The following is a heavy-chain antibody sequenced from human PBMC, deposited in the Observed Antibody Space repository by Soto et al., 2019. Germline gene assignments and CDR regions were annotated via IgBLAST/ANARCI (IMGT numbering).Heavy chain of an antibody. CDR3: ARDRGYTGYEFPY. D-gene: IGHD5-12*01. CDR2: INHDSGTI. J-gene: IGHJ4*02. CDR1: GFTFSRYA. V-gene: IGHV3-48*01. Sequence: EVQLVESGGGLVQPGGSLRLSCAASGFTFSRYAMTWVRQAPGKGLEWVSYINHDSGTIYYADSVKGRFTISRDNANNLLSLQMHSLRAADTAVYYCARDRGYTGYEFPYWGQGTLVTVSS.